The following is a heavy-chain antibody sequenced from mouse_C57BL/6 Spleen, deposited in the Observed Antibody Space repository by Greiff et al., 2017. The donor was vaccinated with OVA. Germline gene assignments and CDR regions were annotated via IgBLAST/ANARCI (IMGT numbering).Heavy chain of an antibody. CDR2: ISDGGSYT. J-gene: IGHJ2*01. CDR3: ARDLTGTDYFDY. V-gene: IGHV5-4*01. Sequence: EVKLMESGGGLVKPGGSLKLSCAASGFTFSSYAMSWVRQTPEKRLEWVATISDGGSYTYYPDNVKGRFTISRDNAKNNLYLQMSQLKSEDTALYYCARDLTGTDYFDYWGQGTTLTVSS. CDR1: GFTFSSYA. D-gene: IGHD4-1*01.